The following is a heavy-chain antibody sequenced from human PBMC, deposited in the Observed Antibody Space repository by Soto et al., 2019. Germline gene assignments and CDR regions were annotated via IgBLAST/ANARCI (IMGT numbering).Heavy chain of an antibody. CDR2: IWYDGSNE. V-gene: IGHV3-33*01. Sequence: PGGSLRLSCAASGFSFSTYGMHWVRQTPGRGLDWVAVIWYDGSNEYYADSVKGRFTISRDNSKSTLYLQMNSLRAEDTAVYYCARAYEGDYFDYWGQGTLVTVSS. D-gene: IGHD3-16*01. J-gene: IGHJ4*02. CDR1: GFSFSTYG. CDR3: ARAYEGDYFDY.